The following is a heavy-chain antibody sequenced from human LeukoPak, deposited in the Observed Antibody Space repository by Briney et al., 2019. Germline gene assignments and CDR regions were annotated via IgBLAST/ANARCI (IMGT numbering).Heavy chain of an antibody. D-gene: IGHD3/OR15-3a*01. V-gene: IGHV4-59*01. CDR1: GGSISGNY. Sequence: SETLSLTCTDSGGSISGNYWTWTRQPPGKGLEWIGQIHYTGKADYNPSLRSRITISVDTSKNQMFLKVSSVTAADTAVYYCARFGPYYDMDVWGQGTTVTVSS. CDR2: IHYTGKA. J-gene: IGHJ6*02. CDR3: ARFGPYYDMDV.